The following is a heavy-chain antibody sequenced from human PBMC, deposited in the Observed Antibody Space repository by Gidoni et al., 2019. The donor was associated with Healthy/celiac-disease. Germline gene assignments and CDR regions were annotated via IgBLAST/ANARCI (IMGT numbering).Heavy chain of an antibody. CDR1: GFTFSSYS. CDR3: ARDRYSSSSGFGY. J-gene: IGHJ4*02. D-gene: IGHD6-6*01. V-gene: IGHV3-21*01. CDR2: ISSSSSYI. Sequence: EVQLVESGGGLVKPGGSLRLSCAASGFTFSSYSMNWVRQAPGKGLEWVSSISSSSSYIYYADSVKGRFAISRDNAKNSLYLQMNSLRAEDTAVYYCARDRYSSSSGFGYRGQGTLVTVSS.